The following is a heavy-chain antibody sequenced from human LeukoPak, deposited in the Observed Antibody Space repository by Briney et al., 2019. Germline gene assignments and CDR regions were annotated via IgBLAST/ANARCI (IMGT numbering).Heavy chain of an antibody. D-gene: IGHD3/OR15-3a*01. CDR3: ASDPYLANFWTGYPHY. V-gene: IGHV3-21*01. CDR1: GLTFSSYD. J-gene: IGHJ4*02. CDR2: INYNGIYI. Sequence: GGSLRLSCAASGLTFSSYDMTWVRQAPGKGLEYVSSINYNGIYIFSADSVKGRFTISRDNAKNTLFLQMNSLRPEDMALYYCASDPYLANFWTGYPHYWGQGTLVTVSS.